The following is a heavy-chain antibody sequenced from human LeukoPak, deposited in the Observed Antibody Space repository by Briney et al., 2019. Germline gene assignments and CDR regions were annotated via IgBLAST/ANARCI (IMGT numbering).Heavy chain of an antibody. Sequence: GGSLRLSCAASGFTFSNYGIHWVRQAPGKGLEWVAVISHDGRTIYYSDSVKGRFTISRDNSNNTLNLQMNSLRAEDTAIYYCAKIGDDSSGSLDYWGQGTLVTVSS. V-gene: IGHV3-30*18. CDR2: ISHDGRTI. CDR1: GFTFSNYG. D-gene: IGHD3-22*01. CDR3: AKIGDDSSGSLDY. J-gene: IGHJ4*02.